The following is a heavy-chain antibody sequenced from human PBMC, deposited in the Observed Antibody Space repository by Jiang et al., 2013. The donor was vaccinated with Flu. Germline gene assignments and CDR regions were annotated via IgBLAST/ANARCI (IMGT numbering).Heavy chain of an antibody. CDR3: AALSGLRYFFDW. CDR1: GGSLTSYY. J-gene: IGHJ4*02. V-gene: IGHV4-59*01. CDR2: IHHSGST. Sequence: PGLVKPSETLSLTCTVSGGSLTSYYWSWVRQPPGKGLEWIGFIHHSGSTRFNPSLKGRVLLSVDTSKNQFSLKXTSVTAADTAIYYCAALSGLRYFFDWRGQGT. D-gene: IGHD3-9*01.